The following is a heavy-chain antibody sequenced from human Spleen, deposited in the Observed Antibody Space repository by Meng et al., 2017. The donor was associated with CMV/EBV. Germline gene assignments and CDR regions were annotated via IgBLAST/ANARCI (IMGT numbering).Heavy chain of an antibody. CDR1: GGSFSGYY. V-gene: IGHV4-34*01. J-gene: IGHJ4*02. Sequence: SETLSLTCAVYGGSFSGYYWSWIRQPPGKGLEWIGEINHRGSTNYNVSLKSRVTISKDTSKNQFSLNLSSVTAADTAVYYCARGYLGANFLYWGQGTLVTVSS. D-gene: IGHD1-26*01. CDR2: INHRGST. CDR3: ARGYLGANFLY.